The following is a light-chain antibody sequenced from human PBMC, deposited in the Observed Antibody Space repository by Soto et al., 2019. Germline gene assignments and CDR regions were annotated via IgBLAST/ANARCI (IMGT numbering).Light chain of an antibody. CDR3: HQYDSWT. J-gene: IGKJ1*01. V-gene: IGKV3-20*01. CDR1: QSVSSIY. CDR2: GAS. Sequence: EIVLTQSPGTLSLSPWERATLSCRASQSVSSIYLAWYQQKPGQAPRLLIYGASSRATGIPDRFSGSGSGTDFTLTISRLEPEDFAVYYCHQYDSWTFGQGTKVDIK.